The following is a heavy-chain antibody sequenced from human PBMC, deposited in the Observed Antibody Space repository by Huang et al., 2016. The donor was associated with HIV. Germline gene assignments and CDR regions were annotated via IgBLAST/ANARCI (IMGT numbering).Heavy chain of an antibody. V-gene: IGHV1-2*02. CDR3: AREVVSATGYYYYGMDV. CDR2: INPKGGCT. D-gene: IGHD2-15*01. J-gene: IGHJ6*02. Sequence: QVQLVQSGAEVKKPGASVKVSCKASGYTFTGYYMHWVRQAPGQGLEGMGWINPKGGCTNYAQKLQGRVTMTRDTSISTAYMELSRLRSDDTAVYYCAREVVSATGYYYYGMDVWGQGTTVTVSS. CDR1: GYTFTGYY.